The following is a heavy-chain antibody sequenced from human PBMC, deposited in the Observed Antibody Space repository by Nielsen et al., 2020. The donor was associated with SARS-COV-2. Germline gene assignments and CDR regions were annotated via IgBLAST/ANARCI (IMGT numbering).Heavy chain of an antibody. CDR1: GYTFTSYY. CDR3: AREGHGGYETGGSYFDY. D-gene: IGHD5-12*01. CDR2: INPSGGST. J-gene: IGHJ4*02. Sequence: ASVKVSCKASGYTFTSYYMHWVRQAPGQGLEWMGIINPSGGSTSYAQKFQGRVTMTRDTSTSTVYMELSSLRSEDTAVYYCAREGHGGYETGGSYFDYWSQGTLVTVSS. V-gene: IGHV1-46*01.